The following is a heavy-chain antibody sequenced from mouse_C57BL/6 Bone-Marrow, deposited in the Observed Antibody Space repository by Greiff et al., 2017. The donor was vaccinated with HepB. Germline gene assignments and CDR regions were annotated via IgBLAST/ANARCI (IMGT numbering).Heavy chain of an antibody. J-gene: IGHJ4*01. CDR2: IYPGSGST. V-gene: IGHV1-55*01. CDR1: GYTFTSYW. CDR3: ARPFSYYYGSSYGAMDY. D-gene: IGHD1-1*01. Sequence: QVQLQQPGAELVKPGASVKMSCKASGYTFTSYWITWVKQRPGQGLEWIGDIYPGSGSTNYNEKFKSKATLTVDKSSSTAYMQLSSLTSEDSAVYYCARPFSYYYGSSYGAMDYWGQGTSVTVSS.